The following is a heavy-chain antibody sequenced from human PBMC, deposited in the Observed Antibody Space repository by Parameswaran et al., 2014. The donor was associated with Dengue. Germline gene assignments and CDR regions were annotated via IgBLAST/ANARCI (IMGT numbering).Heavy chain of an antibody. D-gene: IGHD6-25*01. CDR3: ARAIDSSGLIPGDY. CDR2: ISSRSNTI. J-gene: IGHJ4*02. CDR1: GFTFSTYN. V-gene: IGHV3-48*02. Sequence: QAGGSLRLSCAASGFTFSTYNMNWVRQAPGKGLEWISYISSRSNTIYYADSVKGRFTISRDNAKNSLYLQMNSLRDEDTAVYYCARAIDSSGLIPGDYWGQGTLVTVSS.